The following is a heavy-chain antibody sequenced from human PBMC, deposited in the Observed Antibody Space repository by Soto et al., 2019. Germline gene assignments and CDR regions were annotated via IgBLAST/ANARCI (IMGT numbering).Heavy chain of an antibody. CDR1: GFSFSNYN. CDR2: ITDSSDTV. J-gene: IGHJ4*02. D-gene: IGHD3-3*01. CDR3: ARDFGHGYYLDY. Sequence: GGSLTLSCVASGFSFSNYNMNWVRQAPGKGLEWVSYITDSSDTVHYADSVRGRFTISRNNAESSLYLQMNSLRDEDTAVYFCARDFGHGYYLDYWGRGTLVTVSS. V-gene: IGHV3-48*02.